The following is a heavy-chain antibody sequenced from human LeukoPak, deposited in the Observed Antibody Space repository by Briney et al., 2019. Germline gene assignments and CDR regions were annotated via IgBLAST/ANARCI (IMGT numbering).Heavy chain of an antibody. CDR3: ARLLKKGHYGSADY. CDR2: IIPIFGTA. Sequence: SSVKVSCKASGGTFSSYAISWVRQAPGQGLEWMGGIIPIFGTANYAQKFQGRVTITADESTSTAYMELSSLRSEDTAVYYCARLLKKGHYGSADYWGQGTLVTVSS. D-gene: IGHD3-10*01. V-gene: IGHV1-69*01. J-gene: IGHJ4*02. CDR1: GGTFSSYA.